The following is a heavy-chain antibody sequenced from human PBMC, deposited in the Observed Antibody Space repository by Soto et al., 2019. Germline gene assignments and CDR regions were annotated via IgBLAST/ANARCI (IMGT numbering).Heavy chain of an antibody. V-gene: IGHV4-34*01. CDR2: INHSGST. J-gene: IGHJ2*01. Sequence: SETLSLTCAVYGGSFLGYFWSWIRQPPGKGLEWIGDINHSGSTTYNPSLKSRVTISVDTSKNQFSLKLSSVTAADTAVYYCARGRTVYTYSSSLLSGGYFDLWGRGSLV. CDR3: ARGRTVYTYSSSLLSGGYFDL. D-gene: IGHD6-13*01. CDR1: GGSFLGYF.